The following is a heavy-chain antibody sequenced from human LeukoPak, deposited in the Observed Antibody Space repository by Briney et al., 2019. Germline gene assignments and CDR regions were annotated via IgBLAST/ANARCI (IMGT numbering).Heavy chain of an antibody. CDR2: ISAYNGNT. V-gene: IGHV1-18*01. CDR3: ASSNGYSSGWYLPITDY. D-gene: IGHD6-19*01. CDR1: GYTFTTYG. Sequence: ASVKVSCKASGYTFTTYGISWVRQAPGQGLEWMGWISAYNGNTNYAQKFQGRVTMTTDTSTSTAYMELRSLRSDDTAVYYCASSNGYSSGWYLPITDYWGQGTLVTVSS. J-gene: IGHJ4*02.